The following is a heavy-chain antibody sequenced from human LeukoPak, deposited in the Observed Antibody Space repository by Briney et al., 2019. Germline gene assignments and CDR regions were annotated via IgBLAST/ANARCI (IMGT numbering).Heavy chain of an antibody. CDR3: ARGEWSDSSGYYYYYGMDV. CDR1: GFTFSSYA. Sequence: PGRSLRLSCAASGFTFSSYAMHWVRQAPGKGLEWVAVISYDGSNKYYADSVKGRFTISRDNSKNTLYLQMNSPRAEDTAVYYCARGEWSDSSGYYYYYGMDVWGQGTTVTVSS. D-gene: IGHD3-22*01. J-gene: IGHJ6*02. V-gene: IGHV3-30-3*01. CDR2: ISYDGSNK.